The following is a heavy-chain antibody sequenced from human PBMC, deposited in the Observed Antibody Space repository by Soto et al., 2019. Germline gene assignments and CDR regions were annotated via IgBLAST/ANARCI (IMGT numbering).Heavy chain of an antibody. CDR2: IYPGDSDA. V-gene: IGHV5-51*01. CDR1: GYSFPDYW. J-gene: IGHJ4*02. Sequence: GESLKISCKASGYSFPDYWIAWVRQMPGKGLEWMGIIYPGDSDARYSPSFQGQVTISVDKSVSTAYLQWNSLKASDTAMYYCARLLNAARVTDPDYWGQGTLVTVS. CDR3: ARLLNAARVTDPDY. D-gene: IGHD2-21*02.